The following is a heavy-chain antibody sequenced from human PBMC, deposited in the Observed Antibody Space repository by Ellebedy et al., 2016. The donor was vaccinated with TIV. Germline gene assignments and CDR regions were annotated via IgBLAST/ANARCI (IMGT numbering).Heavy chain of an antibody. V-gene: IGHV3-23*01. CDR2: ISGSGGST. D-gene: IGHD1-26*01. CDR3: ARDWGFYSGSYHAPDY. CDR1: GFTFSSYA. J-gene: IGHJ4*02. Sequence: GESLKISCAASGFTFSSYAMSWVRQAPGKGLEWVSAISGSGGSTYYADSVKGRFTISRDNSKNTLYLQMNSLRAEDTAVYYCARDWGFYSGSYHAPDYWGQGTLVTVSS.